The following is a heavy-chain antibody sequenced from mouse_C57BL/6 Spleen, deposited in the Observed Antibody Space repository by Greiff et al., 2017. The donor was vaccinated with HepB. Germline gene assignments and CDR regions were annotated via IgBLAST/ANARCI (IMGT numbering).Heavy chain of an antibody. CDR2: IDPENGDT. CDR3: TTYSNNSPFDY. V-gene: IGHV14-4*01. CDR1: GFNIKDDY. D-gene: IGHD2-5*01. J-gene: IGHJ2*01. Sequence: VQLQQSGAELVRPGASVKLSCTASGFNIKDDYMHWVKQRPEQGLEWIGWIDPENGDTEYASKFQGKATITADTSSNTSYLQLSSLTSEDTAVDYCTTYSNNSPFDYWGQGTTLTVSS.